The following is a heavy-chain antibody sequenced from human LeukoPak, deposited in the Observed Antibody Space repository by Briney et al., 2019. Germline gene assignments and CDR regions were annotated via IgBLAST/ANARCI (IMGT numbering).Heavy chain of an antibody. CDR2: ISWNSGSI. CDR3: AKGTLPDY. CDR1: GFTFDDYA. Sequence: GRSLRLSCAASGFTFDDYAMHWVRHAPGKGLEWVSGISWNSGSIVYADSVKGRFTISRDNAKNPLYLQMNSLRAEDTALYYCAKGTLPDYGGQGTLVTVSS. V-gene: IGHV3-9*01. J-gene: IGHJ4*02.